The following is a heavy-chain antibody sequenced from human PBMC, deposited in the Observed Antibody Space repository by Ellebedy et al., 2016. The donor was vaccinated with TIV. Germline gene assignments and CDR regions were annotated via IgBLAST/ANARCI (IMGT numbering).Heavy chain of an antibody. Sequence: GESLKISCAASGFTFNFFAMSWVRQAPGKGLEWVSGVSGSGSSTDYADSVKGRFTISRDNAQTSLYLQMNNLESEDTAVYYCATGNWEGFDFWGQGTTVTVSS. V-gene: IGHV3-23*01. CDR1: GFTFNFFA. J-gene: IGHJ3*01. D-gene: IGHD7-27*01. CDR3: ATGNWEGFDF. CDR2: VSGSGSST.